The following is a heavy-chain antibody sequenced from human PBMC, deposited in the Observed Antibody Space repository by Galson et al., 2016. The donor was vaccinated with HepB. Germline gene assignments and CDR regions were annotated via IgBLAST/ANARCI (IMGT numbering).Heavy chain of an antibody. V-gene: IGHV4-30-4*01. J-gene: IGHJ6*02. CDR1: GGSISSGDYH. CDR3: AKGRGYCGVTVCSGAHYGMDV. Sequence: TLSLTCTVSGGSISSGDYHWSWIRQPPGKGLGWIGYIYHSGSTSYNPSLKSRLTISVDTSKNQFSLRLTSVTAADTAVYYCAKGRGYCGVTVCSGAHYGMDVWGQGTTVTVS. D-gene: IGHD2-21*01. CDR2: IYHSGST.